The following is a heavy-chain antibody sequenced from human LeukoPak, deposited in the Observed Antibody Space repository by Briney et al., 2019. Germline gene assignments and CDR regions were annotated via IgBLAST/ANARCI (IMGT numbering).Heavy chain of an antibody. Sequence: SGTLSLTCAVSGDSISNSILWSWVRQPPGKGLECIGEMYRSGTAHYNPSLKSRVTILIDNSRNQLSLELTSVTAADTAVYFCARLKDFTGKEYYFFDLWGRGALVTVSS. V-gene: IGHV4-4*02. D-gene: IGHD3-10*01. CDR2: MYRSGTA. J-gene: IGHJ2*01. CDR1: GDSISNSIL. CDR3: ARLKDFTGKEYYFFDL.